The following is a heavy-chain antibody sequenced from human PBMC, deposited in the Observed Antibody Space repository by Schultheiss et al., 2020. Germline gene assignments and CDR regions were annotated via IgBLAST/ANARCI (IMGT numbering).Heavy chain of an antibody. CDR1: GFTFRSYG. D-gene: IGHD4-23*01. J-gene: IGHJ4*02. CDR2: IWYDGSNK. V-gene: IGHV3-33*06. CDR3: AKGPRSDYGGPTFDY. Sequence: GESLKISCAASGFTFRSYGMHWVRQAPGKGLEWVAVIWYDGSNKYYADSVKGRFTISRDNSKNTLYLQMNSLRAEDTAVYYCAKGPRSDYGGPTFDYWGQGTLVTVSS.